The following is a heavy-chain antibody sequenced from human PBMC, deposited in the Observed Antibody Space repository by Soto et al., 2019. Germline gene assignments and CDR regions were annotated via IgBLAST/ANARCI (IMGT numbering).Heavy chain of an antibody. CDR3: AQDQEWLVLGKYFDY. CDR1: GFTFSSYA. J-gene: IGHJ4*02. CDR2: ISGSGGST. V-gene: IGHV3-23*01. Sequence: EVQLLESGGGLVQPGGSLRLSCAASGFTFSSYAMSWVRQAPGKGLEWVSAISGSGGSTYYADSVKGRFTISRDNSKNKLYQQMNSLRAEDTAVYYCAQDQEWLVLGKYFDYWGQGSLGTVSS. D-gene: IGHD6-19*01.